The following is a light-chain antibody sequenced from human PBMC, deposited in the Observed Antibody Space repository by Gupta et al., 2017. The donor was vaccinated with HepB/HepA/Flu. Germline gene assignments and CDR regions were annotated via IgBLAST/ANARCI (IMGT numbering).Light chain of an antibody. CDR3: QQAHSFPLT. CDR2: AAS. V-gene: IGKV1-12*01. CDR1: QDINTW. J-gene: IGKJ4*01. Sequence: DIQITQSPSSVSASVGDRVTITCRASQDINTWLAWFQQKPGKAPNLLIYAASSSQSGVPSRFSGSGSGTDFTLTITSLQPEDFATYYCQQAHSFPLTFGGGTKVEIK.